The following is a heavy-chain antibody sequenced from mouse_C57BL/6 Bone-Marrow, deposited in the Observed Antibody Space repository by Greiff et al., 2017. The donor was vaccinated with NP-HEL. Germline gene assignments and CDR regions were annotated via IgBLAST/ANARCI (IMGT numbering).Heavy chain of an antibody. J-gene: IGHJ4*01. CDR2: IDPSGSYT. CDR1: GYTFTSYW. CDR3: ARNPYYAMDY. V-gene: IGHV1-50*01. Sequence: QVQLQQPGAELVKPGASVKLSCKASGYTFTSYWMQWVKQRPGQGLEWIGEIDPSGSYTNYNQKFKGKATLTVDTSSSTAYMQLSSLTSEDSAVYYCARNPYYAMDYWGQGTSVTVSS.